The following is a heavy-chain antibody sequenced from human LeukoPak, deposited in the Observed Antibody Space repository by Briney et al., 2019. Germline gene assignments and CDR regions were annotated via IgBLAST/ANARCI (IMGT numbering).Heavy chain of an antibody. D-gene: IGHD3-22*01. V-gene: IGHV4-39*07. Sequence: SETLSLTCTVSRGSMSSGTYYWGWIRQPPGKGLEWIASIRYLGSTFYNPSLQSRVTISVDTSKNQFSLKLSSVTAADTAVYYCATAILVVVRHGFDYWGQGTLVTVSS. CDR1: RGSMSSGTYY. CDR3: ATAILVVVRHGFDY. CDR2: IRYLGST. J-gene: IGHJ4*02.